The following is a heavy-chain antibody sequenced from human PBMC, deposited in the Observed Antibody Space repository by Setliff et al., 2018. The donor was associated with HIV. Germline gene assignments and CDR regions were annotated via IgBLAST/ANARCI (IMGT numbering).Heavy chain of an antibody. Sequence: TLSLTCAVPGYSISRGYYWGWIRQTPGKGLEWIGSIYHSGTTYYNPSLRSRVTISVDTSKNQFSLKLSSVTAADTAVYYCARQGDGDNLYHVYYFDYWGQGTLVTVSS. J-gene: IGHJ4*02. CDR3: ARQGDGDNLYHVYYFDY. V-gene: IGHV4-38-2*01. CDR1: GYSISRGYY. CDR2: IYHSGTT. D-gene: IGHD3-16*01.